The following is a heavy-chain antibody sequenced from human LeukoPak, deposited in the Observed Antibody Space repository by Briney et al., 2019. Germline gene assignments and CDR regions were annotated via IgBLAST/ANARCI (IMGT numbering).Heavy chain of an antibody. J-gene: IGHJ4*02. D-gene: IGHD3-22*01. CDR1: GYTFTGYY. CDR3: ATDSYPRHYYDSSGYSHYYFDY. V-gene: IGHV1-2*02. Sequence: ASVKVSCKASGYTFTGYYMHWVRQAPGQGLEWMGWINPNSGGTNYAQKFQGRVTMTRDTSISTAYMELSRLRSDDTAVYYCATDSYPRHYYDSSGYSHYYFDYWGQGTLVTVSS. CDR2: INPNSGGT.